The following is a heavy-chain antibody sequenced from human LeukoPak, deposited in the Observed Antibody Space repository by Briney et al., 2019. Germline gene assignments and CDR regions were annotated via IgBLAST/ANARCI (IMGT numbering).Heavy chain of an antibody. D-gene: IGHD5-24*01. V-gene: IGHV4-34*01. J-gene: IGHJ2*01. Sequence: PSETLSLTCAVSGGSLSGYYWSWIRQPPGKGLEWTGEINYSGSTNYEPSLKSRITIALDTSKNQVSLQLNSVTAADTAVYFCARGLKMATIPRYFDLWGRGILVTVSS. CDR1: GGSLSGYY. CDR2: INYSGST. CDR3: ARGLKMATIPRYFDL.